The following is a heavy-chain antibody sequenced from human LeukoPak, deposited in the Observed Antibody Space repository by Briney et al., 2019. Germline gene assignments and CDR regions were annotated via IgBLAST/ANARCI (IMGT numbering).Heavy chain of an antibody. V-gene: IGHV3-21*06. CDR2: ISGSTIYI. Sequence: PGGSLRLSCAASGFTFSGFYMNWVRQAPGKGLEWVSTISGSTIYIYYADSVKGRFTISRDNAKNSLSLRMNSLRAEDTAVYYCARVRCSRGTCYLDYWGQGTLVTVSS. CDR1: GFTFSGFY. CDR3: ARVRCSRGTCYLDY. D-gene: IGHD2-15*01. J-gene: IGHJ4*02.